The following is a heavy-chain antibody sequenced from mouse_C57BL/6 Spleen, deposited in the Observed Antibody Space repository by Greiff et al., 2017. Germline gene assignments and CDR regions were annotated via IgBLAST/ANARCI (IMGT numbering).Heavy chain of an antibody. D-gene: IGHD2-12*01. V-gene: IGHV1-50*01. CDR1: GYTFTSYW. CDR2: IDPSDSYT. CDR3: ARYEGLYFDV. J-gene: IGHJ1*03. Sequence: VQLQQSGAELVKPGASVKLSCKASGYTFTSYWMQWVKQRPGQGLEWIGEIDPSDSYTNYNQKFKGKATLTVDTSSSTAYMQLSSLTSEDSAVYYCARYEGLYFDVWGTGTTVTVSS.